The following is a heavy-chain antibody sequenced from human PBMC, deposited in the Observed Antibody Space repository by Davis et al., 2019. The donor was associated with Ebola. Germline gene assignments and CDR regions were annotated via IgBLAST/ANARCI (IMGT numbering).Heavy chain of an antibody. CDR3: ARGGSGIAAAGVDY. CDR2: ISSGGTTTI. Sequence: GGSLRLSCAGSGFTFSDYYMSWIRQAPGKGLEWVSYISSGGTTTIYYTDSVKGRFTISRDNAKNSLYLQMNSLRAEDTAVHYCARGGSGIAAAGVDYWGQGTLVTVSS. J-gene: IGHJ4*02. CDR1: GFTFSDYY. D-gene: IGHD6-13*01. V-gene: IGHV3-11*04.